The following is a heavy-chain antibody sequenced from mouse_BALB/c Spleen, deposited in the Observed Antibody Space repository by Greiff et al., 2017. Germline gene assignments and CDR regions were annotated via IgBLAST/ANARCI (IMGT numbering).Heavy chain of an antibody. CDR1: GFTFSSYG. J-gene: IGHJ4*01. V-gene: IGHV5-6-3*01. D-gene: IGHD4-1*01. Sequence: EVKLVESGGGLVQPGGSLKLSCAASGFTFSSYGMSWVRQTPDKRLELVATINSNGGSTYYPDSVKGRFTISRDNAKNTLYLQMSSLKSEDTAMYYWAGLGYYARDYGGKGTSVTVSA. CDR3: AGLGYYARDY. CDR2: INSNGGST.